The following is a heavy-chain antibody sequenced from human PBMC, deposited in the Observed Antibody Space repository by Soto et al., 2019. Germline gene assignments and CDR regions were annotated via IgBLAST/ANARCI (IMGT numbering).Heavy chain of an antibody. J-gene: IGHJ6*03. Sequence: PGESLKISCKGSGYSFTSYWIGWVRQMPGKGLEWMGIIYPGDSDTRYSPSFQGQVTISADKSISTAYLQWSSLKASDTAMYYCARVTGGRFFGVVTAPVYMGVWGKGTTVTVSS. CDR3: ARVTGGRFFGVVTAPVYMGV. V-gene: IGHV5-51*01. D-gene: IGHD3-3*01. CDR2: IYPGDSDT. CDR1: GYSFTSYW.